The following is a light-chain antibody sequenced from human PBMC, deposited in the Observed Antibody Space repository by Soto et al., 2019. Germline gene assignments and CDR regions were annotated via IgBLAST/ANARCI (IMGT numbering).Light chain of an antibody. CDR3: HQRSKWPLT. Sequence: EVLVTQSPATQSLAPGERATLSCRASQSVSSYLAWYQQKPGQAPRLLIHDVSNRATGIPPRFSGSGSGTDFTLTISSLEPEDFEVYYCHQRSKWPLTFGQGTRLAIK. CDR2: DVS. J-gene: IGKJ5*01. CDR1: QSVSSY. V-gene: IGKV3-11*01.